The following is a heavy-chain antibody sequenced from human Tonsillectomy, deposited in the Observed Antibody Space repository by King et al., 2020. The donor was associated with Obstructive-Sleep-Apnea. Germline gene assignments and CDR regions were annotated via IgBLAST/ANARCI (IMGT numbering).Heavy chain of an antibody. CDR2: ISYDASHK. V-gene: IGHV3-30*04. CDR1: GLTFSSFA. CDR3: ARGVVATGIRAFDI. Sequence: VQLVESGGGVVQPGRSLRLSCAASGLTFSSFAMHWVRQAPGKGLEWVAVISYDASHKFYADSVKGRFTISRDNSKNTLFLQMNGLRAEDTAIYYCARGVVATGIRAFDIWGQGTLVTVSS. D-gene: IGHD2-15*01. J-gene: IGHJ3*02.